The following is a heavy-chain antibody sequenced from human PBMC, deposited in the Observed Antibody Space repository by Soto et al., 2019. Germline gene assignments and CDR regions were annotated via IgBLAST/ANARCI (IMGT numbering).Heavy chain of an antibody. CDR2: INHSGST. V-gene: IGHV4-34*01. D-gene: IGHD4-4*01. CDR1: GGSFSGYY. Sequence: SETLSLTCAVYGGSFSGYYWSWIRQPPGKGLEWIGEINHSGSTNYNPSLKSRVTISVDTSKNQFSLKLSSVTAADPAVYYCARGADDYSNYEWTPNPRQIYYFDYWGQGTLVTVSS. CDR3: ARGADDYSNYEWTPNPRQIYYFDY. J-gene: IGHJ4*02.